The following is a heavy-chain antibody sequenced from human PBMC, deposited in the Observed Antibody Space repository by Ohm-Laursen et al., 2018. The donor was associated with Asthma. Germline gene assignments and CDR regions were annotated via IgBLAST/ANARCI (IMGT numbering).Heavy chain of an antibody. CDR2: IIPIFGIA. CDR1: GGTFSSYA. D-gene: IGHD6-19*01. CDR3: AATQYSSGWYHYFDY. J-gene: IGHJ4*02. V-gene: IGHV1-69*17. Sequence: GSSVKVSCKASGGTFSSYAISWVRQAPGQGLEWMGGIIPIFGIANYAQKFQGRVTITADKSTSTAYMELSSLRSEDTAVYYCAATQYSSGWYHYFDYWGQGTLVTVSS.